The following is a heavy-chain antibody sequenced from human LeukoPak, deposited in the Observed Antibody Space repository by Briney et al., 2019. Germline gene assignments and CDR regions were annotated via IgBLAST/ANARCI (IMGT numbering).Heavy chain of an antibody. J-gene: IGHJ4*02. CDR3: TRGPPAAMAARPSLFDN. Sequence: MSSETLSLTCAVYGGSFSGYYWSWIRQPPGKGLEWIGEINHSGTNNYNPSFKSRVTISVETSKNQFSLKLSSVPAADTAVYYCTRGPPAAMAARPSLFDNWGQGTLVTVSS. D-gene: IGHD6-6*01. V-gene: IGHV4-34*01. CDR2: INHSGTN. CDR1: GGSFSGYY.